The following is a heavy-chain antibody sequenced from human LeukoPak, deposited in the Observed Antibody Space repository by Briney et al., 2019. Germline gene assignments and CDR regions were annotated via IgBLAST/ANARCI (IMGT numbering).Heavy chain of an antibody. CDR3: ARKTCTTTSCLHP. Sequence: GASVKVSCKASGYMFINYDINWVRQAAGQGLEWMAWVTPKTGNSGYAQKFQGRVTLTRDTSTDTAYMELSNLGSEDTAVYYCARKTCTTTSCLHPWGQGTLVTVSS. V-gene: IGHV1-8*01. CDR2: VTPKTGNS. CDR1: GYMFINYD. J-gene: IGHJ5*02. D-gene: IGHD2-2*01.